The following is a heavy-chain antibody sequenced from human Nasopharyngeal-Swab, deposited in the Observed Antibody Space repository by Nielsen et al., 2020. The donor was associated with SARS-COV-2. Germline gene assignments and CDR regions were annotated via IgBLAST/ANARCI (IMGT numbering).Heavy chain of an antibody. Sequence: GESLKISCAVSGFTFSDSWMHWVRQAPGKGLVWVSRINSAGSRTGHVDSVKGRFTVSRDNAKNTVYLQMNSLRAEDTAVYYCARDFDKTGDWGQGTLVTVSS. CDR1: GFTFSDSW. V-gene: IGHV3-74*01. J-gene: IGHJ4*02. D-gene: IGHD7-27*01. CDR2: INSAGSRT. CDR3: ARDFDKTGD.